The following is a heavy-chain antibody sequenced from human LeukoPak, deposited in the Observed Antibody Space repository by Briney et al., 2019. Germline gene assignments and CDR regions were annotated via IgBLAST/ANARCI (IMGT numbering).Heavy chain of an antibody. CDR1: GFTVSSNY. CDR2: IKQDGSEK. D-gene: IGHD1-26*01. Sequence: GGSLRLSCAASGFTVSSNYMSWVRQAPGKGLEWVANIKQDGSEKYYVDSLKGRFTISRDNAKNSLYLQINSLRADDTAIYYCARGSGRFYIDYWGQGTLVTVSS. J-gene: IGHJ4*02. V-gene: IGHV3-7*03. CDR3: ARGSGRFYIDY.